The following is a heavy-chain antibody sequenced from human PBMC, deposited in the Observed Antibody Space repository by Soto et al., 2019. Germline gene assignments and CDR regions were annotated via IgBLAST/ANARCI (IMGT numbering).Heavy chain of an antibody. Sequence: SETLSLTCTVSGGSFCSSDYYWGWIRQPPNTGLEWIGSMHYSGSTFYNPSLKSRVTISVDTSRNQCSLKVTSVTAADTAVYYCARPGYSSNWYWFDSWGQGTLVTVSS. J-gene: IGHJ5*01. CDR2: MHYSGST. CDR3: ARPGYSSNWYWFDS. CDR1: GGSFCSSDYY. D-gene: IGHD6-13*01. V-gene: IGHV4-39*01.